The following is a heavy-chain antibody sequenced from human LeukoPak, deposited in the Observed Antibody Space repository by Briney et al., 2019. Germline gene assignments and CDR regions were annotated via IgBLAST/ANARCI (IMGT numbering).Heavy chain of an antibody. Sequence: SETLSLTCAVYGGSFSGYYWSWIRQPPGKGLEWIGEINHSGSTNYNPSLKSRVTISVDTSKNQFSLKLSSVTAADTAVYYCARRRGYNWNYAGYFDYWGQGTLVTVSS. V-gene: IGHV4-34*01. J-gene: IGHJ4*02. CDR3: ARRRGYNWNYAGYFDY. CDR2: INHSGST. D-gene: IGHD1-7*01. CDR1: GGSFSGYY.